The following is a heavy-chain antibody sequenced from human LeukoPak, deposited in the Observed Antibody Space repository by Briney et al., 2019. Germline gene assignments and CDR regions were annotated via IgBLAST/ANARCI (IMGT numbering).Heavy chain of an antibody. J-gene: IGHJ4*02. Sequence: TSQTLSPTCPLYALSITPAGNCSTWIRETAGKGLEWIGRSYSSGSTNYNPSLKSRVRISVDTSKNQFSLRLSSVTAADTAAYYCARGYRYSSGYAYIDHWGQGTLVTVSS. D-gene: IGHD3-22*01. V-gene: IGHV4-61*02. CDR2: SYSSGST. CDR1: ALSITPAGNC. CDR3: ARGYRYSSGYAYIDH.